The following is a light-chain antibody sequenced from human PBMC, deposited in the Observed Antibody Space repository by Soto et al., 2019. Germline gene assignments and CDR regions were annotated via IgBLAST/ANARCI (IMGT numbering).Light chain of an antibody. CDR2: RAS. CDR3: QQYNNWPRT. V-gene: IGKV3-15*01. Sequence: EIVMTQSPATLSVSPGERATLSCRASQSVSSNLAWYQQKPGQAPRLLTYRASTRATGIPARFSGGGSGTDFTLTISSLQSEDFAADYCQQYNNWPRTFGQGTKVEIK. J-gene: IGKJ1*01. CDR1: QSVSSN.